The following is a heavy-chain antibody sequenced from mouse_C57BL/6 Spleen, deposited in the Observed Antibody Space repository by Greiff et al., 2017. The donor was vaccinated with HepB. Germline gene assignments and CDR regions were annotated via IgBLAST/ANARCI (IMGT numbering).Heavy chain of an antibody. CDR1: GFTFSDFY. CDR2: SRNKANDYTT. V-gene: IGHV7-1*01. D-gene: IGHD1-1*01. Sequence: EVQRVESGGGLVQSGRSLRLSCATSGFTFSDFYMEWVRQAPGKGLEWIAASRNKANDYTTEYSASVKGRFIVSRDTSQSILYLQMNALRAEDTAIYYCARDAGYYYGTYWYFDVWGTGTTVTVSS. J-gene: IGHJ1*03. CDR3: ARDAGYYYGTYWYFDV.